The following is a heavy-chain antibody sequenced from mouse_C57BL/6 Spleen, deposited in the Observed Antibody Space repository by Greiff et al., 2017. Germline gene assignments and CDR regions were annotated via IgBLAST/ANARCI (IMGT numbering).Heavy chain of an antibody. CDR2: ISSGGDYI. Sequence: PEKRLEWVAYISSGGDYIYYADTVKGRFTISRDNARNTLYLQMSSLKSEDTAMYYCTREDRGYFDYWGQGTTLTVSS. D-gene: IGHD3-1*01. J-gene: IGHJ2*01. CDR3: TREDRGYFDY. V-gene: IGHV5-9-1*02.